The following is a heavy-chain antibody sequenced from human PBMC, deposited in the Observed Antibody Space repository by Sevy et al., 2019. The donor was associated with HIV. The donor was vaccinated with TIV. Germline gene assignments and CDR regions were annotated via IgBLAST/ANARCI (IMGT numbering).Heavy chain of an antibody. CDR2: ISGSGGST. CDR1: GFTFSSYA. CDR3: AKTASRIAAAVRCDCYNY. D-gene: IGHD6-13*01. Sequence: GGSLRLSCAASGFTFSSYAMSWVRQAPGKGLEWVSAISGSGGSTYYADSVKGRFTISRDNSKNTLYLQMNSLRAEDTAVYYCAKTASRIAAAVRCDCYNYWGQGTLVTVSS. J-gene: IGHJ4*02. V-gene: IGHV3-23*01.